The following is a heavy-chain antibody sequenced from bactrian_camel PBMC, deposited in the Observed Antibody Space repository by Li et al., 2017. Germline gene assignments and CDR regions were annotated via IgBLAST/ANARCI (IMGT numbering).Heavy chain of an antibody. Sequence: DVQLVESGGGSVQAGGSLRLSCAVSGYTDRRYCMGWFRQGPGKLDLEREGVAAIWTGDGRTFYGDSVKGRFTIARDNVKNVLFLQMNDLKPEDTAKYYCVADLDLTLCAGWHRLPFDYWGQGTQVTVS. CDR1: GYTDRRYC. CDR2: IWTGDGRT. D-gene: IGHD5*01. V-gene: IGHV3S31*01. J-gene: IGHJ4*01. CDR3: VADLDLTLCAGWHRLPFDY.